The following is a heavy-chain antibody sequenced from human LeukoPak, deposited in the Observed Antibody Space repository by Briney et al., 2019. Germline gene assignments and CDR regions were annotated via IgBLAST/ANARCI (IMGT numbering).Heavy chain of an antibody. Sequence: SETLSLTCTVSGGSISSYYWSWIRQPAGKGLEWLGRIYTSGSTNYNPSLKSRVTMSVDTSKNQFSLKLSSVTAADTAVYYCARDGYSGSYYDAFDIWGQGTMVTVSS. CDR3: ARDGYSGSYYDAFDI. J-gene: IGHJ3*02. CDR1: GGSISSYY. CDR2: IYTSGST. D-gene: IGHD1-26*01. V-gene: IGHV4-4*07.